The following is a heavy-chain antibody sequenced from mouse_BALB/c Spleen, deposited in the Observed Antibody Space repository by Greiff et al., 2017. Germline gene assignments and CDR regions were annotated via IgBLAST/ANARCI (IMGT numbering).Heavy chain of an antibody. Sequence: VKLVESGPGLVQPSQSLSITCTVSGFSLTSYGVHWVRQSPGKGLEWLGVIWSGGSTDYNAAFISRLSISKDNSKSQVFFKMNSLQANDTAIYYCARLLRPLYAMDYWGQGTSVTVSP. J-gene: IGHJ4*01. CDR2: IWSGGST. CDR3: ARLLRPLYAMDY. V-gene: IGHV2-2*02. D-gene: IGHD1-2*01. CDR1: GFSLTSYG.